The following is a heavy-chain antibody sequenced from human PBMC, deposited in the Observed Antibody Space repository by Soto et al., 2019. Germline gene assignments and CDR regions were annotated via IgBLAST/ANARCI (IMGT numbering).Heavy chain of an antibody. CDR3: AKEKTSSTYDGLDV. CDR2: ITWGGSA. V-gene: IGHV3-23*01. Sequence: EVQLLESGGGLIHPGGSLRLSCAGSGFTFSDYGMRWVRQAPGKGLEWVSGITWGGSAYYAESVRGRFIISRDSSKNTLYVQMNSLRAEDTAIYYCAKEKTSSTYDGLDVWGQGTPVTVSS. J-gene: IGHJ6*02. CDR1: GFTFSDYG.